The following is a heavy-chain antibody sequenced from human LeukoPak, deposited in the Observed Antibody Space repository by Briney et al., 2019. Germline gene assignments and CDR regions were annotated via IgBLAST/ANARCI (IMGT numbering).Heavy chain of an antibody. D-gene: IGHD3-3*01. V-gene: IGHV3-21*01. Sequence: GGSLRLSCAASGFTFSSYSMNWVRQAPGKGLEWVSSITSSSYIYYADSVKGRFTISRHNAKNSLYLQMNSLRAEDTAVYYCARGITIFGVVSSHNWFDPWGQGTLVTVSS. CDR2: ITSSSYI. CDR1: GFTFSSYS. CDR3: ARGITIFGVVSSHNWFDP. J-gene: IGHJ5*02.